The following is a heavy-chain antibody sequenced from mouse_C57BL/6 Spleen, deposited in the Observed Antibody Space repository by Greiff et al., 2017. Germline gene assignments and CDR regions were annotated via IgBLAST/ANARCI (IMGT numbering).Heavy chain of an antibody. CDR2: INPNYGTT. D-gene: IGHD1-1*01. Sequence: VQLKESGPELVKPGASVKISCKASGYSFTDYNMNWVKQSNGKSLEWIGVINPNYGTTSYNQKFKGKATLTVDQSSSTAYMQLNSLTSEDSAVYYCARLNYYGSRGGWFAYWGQGTLVTVSA. J-gene: IGHJ3*01. CDR3: ARLNYYGSRGGWFAY. V-gene: IGHV1-39*01. CDR1: GYSFTDYN.